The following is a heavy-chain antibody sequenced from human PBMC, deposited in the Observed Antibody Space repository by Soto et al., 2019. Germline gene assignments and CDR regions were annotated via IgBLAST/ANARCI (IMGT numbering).Heavy chain of an antibody. CDR2: TYYRSKWYN. D-gene: IGHD3-16*02. J-gene: IGHJ4*02. CDR1: GDSVSSNSAA. V-gene: IGHV6-1*01. CDR3: ARTYYDYVWGSYRLFDY. Sequence: SQTLSLTCAISGDSVSSNSAAWNWIRQSPSRGLEWLGRTYYRSKWYNDYAVSVKSRITINPDTSKNQFSLQLNSVTPEDTAVYYCARTYYDYVWGSYRLFDYWGQGTLVTVLL.